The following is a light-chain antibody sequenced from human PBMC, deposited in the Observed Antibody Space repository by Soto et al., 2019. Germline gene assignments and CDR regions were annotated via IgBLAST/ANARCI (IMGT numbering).Light chain of an antibody. CDR1: QSVSSN. CDR3: QQYNNWPFT. V-gene: IGKV3-15*01. J-gene: IGKJ3*01. Sequence: EIVMTQSPATLSVSPGERATLSCRASQSVSSNLAWYQQKPGQAPRLLIYGASTRATGIPARFSGSGSGTEFTLTISSLQSGDFAVYYCQQYNNWPFTFGLGTKVDIK. CDR2: GAS.